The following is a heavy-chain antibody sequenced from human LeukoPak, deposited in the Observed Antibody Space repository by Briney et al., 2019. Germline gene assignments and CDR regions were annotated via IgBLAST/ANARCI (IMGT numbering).Heavy chain of an antibody. CDR1: GFTFSSYA. Sequence: WGSLRLSCAASGFTFSSYAMSLVRQAPGNGLEWVSAISGSGGSTYYADSVKGRFTISRDNSKNTLYLQMNSLRAEDTAVYYCAKDIAAAGTGLGDYWGQGTLVTVSS. V-gene: IGHV3-23*01. CDR2: ISGSGGST. J-gene: IGHJ4*02. CDR3: AKDIAAAGTGLGDY. D-gene: IGHD6-13*01.